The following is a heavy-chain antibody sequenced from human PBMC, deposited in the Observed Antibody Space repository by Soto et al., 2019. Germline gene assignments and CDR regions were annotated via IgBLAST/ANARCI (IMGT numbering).Heavy chain of an antibody. CDR3: ARDVSGPGATYVMDV. CDR1: GYICSSHC. J-gene: IGHJ6*02. D-gene: IGHD2-2*01. V-gene: IGHV1-46*01. Sequence: GASVKVSCKASGYICSSHCIYWVRQAPGQGLQWMGIINPVGGRTAYAQKFQGRVTLTRDMSTSTVYMELTSLTYDDTAVYYCARDVSGPGATYVMDVWGQGTTVTVSS. CDR2: INPVGGRT.